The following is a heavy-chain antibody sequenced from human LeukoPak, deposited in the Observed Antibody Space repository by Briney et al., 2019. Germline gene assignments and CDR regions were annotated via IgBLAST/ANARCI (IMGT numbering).Heavy chain of an antibody. D-gene: IGHD3-9*01. CDR1: GFTFSSYA. Sequence: GGSLRLSCAASGFTFSSYAMHWVRQAPGKGLEWVAVISYDGSNKYYADSVKGRFTISRDNSKNTLYLQMNSLRAEDTAVYYCAKDYDILGETSSYYFDYWGQGTLVTVSS. J-gene: IGHJ4*02. V-gene: IGHV3-30*04. CDR2: ISYDGSNK. CDR3: AKDYDILGETSSYYFDY.